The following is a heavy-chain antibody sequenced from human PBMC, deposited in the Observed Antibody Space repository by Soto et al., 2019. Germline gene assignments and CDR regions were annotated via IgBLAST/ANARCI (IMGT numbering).Heavy chain of an antibody. CDR1: GDSINSYS. D-gene: IGHD4-17*01. Sequence: LPGTLSLTCTVSGDSINSYSWTWIRQPPGKGLEWIGYIYDSGSTNYNPSLKSRVTISVDTSKNQFSLKLTSVTAADTAMYYCAREAGVRSPFDPWGQGTLVTVSS. CDR2: IYDSGST. J-gene: IGHJ5*02. V-gene: IGHV4-59*01. CDR3: AREAGVRSPFDP.